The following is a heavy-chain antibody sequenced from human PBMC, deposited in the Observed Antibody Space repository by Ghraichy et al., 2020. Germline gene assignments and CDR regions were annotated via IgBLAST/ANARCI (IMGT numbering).Heavy chain of an antibody. CDR3: ARSATGYYADF. V-gene: IGHV1-2*02. J-gene: IGHJ4*02. CDR2: INPNSGDT. CDR1: KYTFTAYY. Sequence: ASVKASCKASKYTFTAYYVHWVRQAPGQGLEWMGWINPNSGDTSYAQKFQGRVTMTWDTSFRTAYMEVSGLTSDDTAFYYCARSATGYYADFWGQGTQVTVSS. D-gene: IGHD3-9*01.